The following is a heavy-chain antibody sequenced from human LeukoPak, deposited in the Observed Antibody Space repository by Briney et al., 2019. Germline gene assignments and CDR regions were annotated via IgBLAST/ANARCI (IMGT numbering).Heavy chain of an antibody. CDR3: VTEVVATSAFDI. CDR1: GFIFRTYA. D-gene: IGHD5-12*01. J-gene: IGHJ3*02. V-gene: IGHV4-59*01. Sequence: PGGSLRLSCAGSGFIFRTYAMSWVRQAPGKGLEWIGYIYYSGSTNYNPSLKSRVTISVDTSKNQFSLKLSSVTAADTAVYYCVTEVVATSAFDIWGQGTMVTVSS. CDR2: IYYSGST.